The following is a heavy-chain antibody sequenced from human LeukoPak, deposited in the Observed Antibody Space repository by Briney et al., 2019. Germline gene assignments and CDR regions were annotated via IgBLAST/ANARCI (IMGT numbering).Heavy chain of an antibody. Sequence: SETLSLTCAVYGGSFSGYYWSWIRQPPGKGLEWIGEINHSGSTNYNPSLKSRVTISVDTSKNQFSLKLSSVTAADTAVYYCARRERRGSGSYNYWGQGTLVTVSS. CDR1: GGSFSGYY. V-gene: IGHV4-34*01. D-gene: IGHD3-10*01. CDR2: INHSGST. J-gene: IGHJ4*02. CDR3: ARRERRGSGSYNY.